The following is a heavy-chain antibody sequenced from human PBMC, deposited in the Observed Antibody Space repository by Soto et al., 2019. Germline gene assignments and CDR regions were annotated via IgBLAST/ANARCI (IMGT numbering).Heavy chain of an antibody. CDR3: ARTASSTWFAFDS. J-gene: IGHJ4*02. V-gene: IGHV3-48*02. D-gene: IGHD6-13*01. CDR2: ISSGSSSI. CDR1: GFTFSSYS. Sequence: HPGGSLRLSCAASGFTFSSYSMNWVRQAPGKGLEWLSYISSGSSSIFYADSVKGRFTISRDNAKNALYVQMNSLRDDDTAVYYCARTASSTWFAFDSWGQGTLVTVSS.